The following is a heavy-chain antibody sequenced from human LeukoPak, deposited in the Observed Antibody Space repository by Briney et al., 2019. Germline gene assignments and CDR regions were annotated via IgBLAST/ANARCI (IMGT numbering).Heavy chain of an antibody. D-gene: IGHD4-23*01. CDR3: ARCSYRGNSISPGY. CDR2: INPSGGST. J-gene: IGHJ4*02. Sequence: ASVKVSCKASGYTFTSYYMHWVRQAPGQGLEWMGIINPSGGSTNYAQKFQGRVTMTRDTSTSTVYMELSSLTSDYTAVYYCARCSYRGNSISPGYWGQGTLVTVSS. V-gene: IGHV1-46*01. CDR1: GYTFTSYY.